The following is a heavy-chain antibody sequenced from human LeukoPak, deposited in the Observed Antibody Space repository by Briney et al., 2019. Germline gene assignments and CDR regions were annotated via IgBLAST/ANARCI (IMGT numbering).Heavy chain of an antibody. CDR3: AKDSAAIAVAGEVKFDY. CDR2: INHNSGGT. V-gene: IGHV1-2*02. CDR1: GYTFNGYY. J-gene: IGHJ4*02. Sequence: ASVKVSCKASGYTFNGYYMHWVRQAPGQGLEWMGWINHNSGGTNNAQKFQGRVTMTRDTSISTAYMELSRLRAEDTALYYCAKDSAAIAVAGEVKFDYCGQGTLVTVSS. D-gene: IGHD6-19*01.